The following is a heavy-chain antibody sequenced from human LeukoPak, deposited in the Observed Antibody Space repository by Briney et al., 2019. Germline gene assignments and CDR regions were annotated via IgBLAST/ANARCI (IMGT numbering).Heavy chain of an antibody. CDR3: ARGRYVWGSYRAYFDY. D-gene: IGHD3-16*02. J-gene: IGHJ4*02. CDR1: GGSFSGYY. Sequence: SETLSLTCAVYGGSFSGYYWSWIRQPPGKWLEWIGEINHSGSTNYNPSLKSRVTISVDTSKNQFSLKLSSVTAADTAVYYCARGRYVWGSYRAYFDYWGQGTLVTVSS. CDR2: INHSGST. V-gene: IGHV4-34*01.